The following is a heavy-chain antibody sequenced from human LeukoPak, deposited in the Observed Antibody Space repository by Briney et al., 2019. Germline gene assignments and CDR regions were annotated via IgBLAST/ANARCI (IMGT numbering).Heavy chain of an antibody. Sequence: GAPVKVSCKASGYSFSVYYIQWLRQVPGQGLEWVGWILPHSGDTYYAQKFRGRVTMTTDTSINTAYMELSRLQSDDTAIYFCARPPRDLVSAAPFDYWGQGTLVAVSS. D-gene: IGHD2-2*01. J-gene: IGHJ4*02. CDR1: GYSFSVYY. CDR3: ARPPRDLVSAAPFDY. CDR2: ILPHSGDT. V-gene: IGHV1-2*02.